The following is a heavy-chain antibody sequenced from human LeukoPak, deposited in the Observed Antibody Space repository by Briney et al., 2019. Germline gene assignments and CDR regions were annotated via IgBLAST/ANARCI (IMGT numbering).Heavy chain of an antibody. D-gene: IGHD3-16*01. J-gene: IGHJ3*02. CDR2: INSDGSST. CDR3: ARETLINVDAFDI. CDR1: GFTLSSYW. V-gene: IGHV3-74*01. Sequence: PGGSLRLSCAASGFTLSSYWMHWVRQAPGKGLVWVSRINSDGSSTCYADSVKGRFTISRDNAKNTLYLQMNSLRAEDTAVYYCARETLINVDAFDIWGQGTMVTVSS.